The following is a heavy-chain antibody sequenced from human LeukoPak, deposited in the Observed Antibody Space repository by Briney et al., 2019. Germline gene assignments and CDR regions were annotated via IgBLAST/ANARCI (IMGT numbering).Heavy chain of an antibody. CDR2: IKQDGSEK. D-gene: IGHD6-19*01. CDR1: GFTFSSYW. CDR3: AKDSGTGQWLVLFDY. Sequence: PGGSLRLSCAASGFTFSSYWMSWVRQAPGKGLEWVANIKQDGSEKYYVDSVKGRFTISRDNAKNSLYLQMNSLRAEDTAVYYCAKDSGTGQWLVLFDYWGQGTLVTVSS. V-gene: IGHV3-7*03. J-gene: IGHJ4*02.